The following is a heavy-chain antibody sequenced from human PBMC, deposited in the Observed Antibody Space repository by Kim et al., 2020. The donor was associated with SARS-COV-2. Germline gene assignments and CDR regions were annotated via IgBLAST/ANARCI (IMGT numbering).Heavy chain of an antibody. V-gene: IGHV3-9*01. D-gene: IGHD3-16*01. CDR1: GFTFDDYA. Sequence: GGSLRLSCAASGFTFDDYAMHWVRQAPGKGLEWVSGISWNSGSIGYADSVKGRFTISRDNAKNSLYLQMNSLRAEDTALYYCAKERKDDYSWGSHLDYWG. CDR2: ISWNSGSI. J-gene: IGHJ4*01. CDR3: AKERKDDYSWGSHLDY.